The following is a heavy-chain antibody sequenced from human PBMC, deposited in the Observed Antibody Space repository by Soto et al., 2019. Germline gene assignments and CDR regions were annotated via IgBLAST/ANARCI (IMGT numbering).Heavy chain of an antibody. J-gene: IGHJ4*02. Sequence: GGSLRLSCAASGFTFSSYAMHWVRQAPGKGLEWVAVISYDGSNKYYADSVKGRFIISRDNAENSLYLQMNSLRVDDTAVYYCARTNGAYSNYFDYWGQGTLVTVSS. D-gene: IGHD2-8*01. V-gene: IGHV3-30-3*01. CDR3: ARTNGAYSNYFDY. CDR1: GFTFSSYA. CDR2: ISYDGSNK.